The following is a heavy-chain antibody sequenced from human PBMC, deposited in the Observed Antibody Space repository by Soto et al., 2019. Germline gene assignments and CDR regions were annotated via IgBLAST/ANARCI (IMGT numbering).Heavy chain of an antibody. J-gene: IGHJ4*02. D-gene: IGHD1-26*01. CDR3: ARDGGTRSSGSYDY. CDR2: IYTSGST. CDR1: GGSIGSYY. Sequence: SETLSLTCTVSGGSIGSYYWSWIRQPAGKGLEWIGRIYTSGSTNYNPSLKSRVTMSVDTSKNQFSLKLSSVTAADTAVYYCARDGGTRSSGSYDYWGQGTLVTVSS. V-gene: IGHV4-4*07.